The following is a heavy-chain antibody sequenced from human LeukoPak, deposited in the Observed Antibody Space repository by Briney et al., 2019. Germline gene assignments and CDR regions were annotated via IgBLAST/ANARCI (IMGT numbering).Heavy chain of an antibody. V-gene: IGHV1-24*01. CDR1: GYTLTELS. J-gene: IGHJ6*02. CDR2: FDPEDGET. Sequence: ASVKVSCKVSGYTLTELSMHWVRQAPGKGLEWMGGFDPEDGETIYAQKFQGRVTMTEDTSTDTAYMELSSLRSEDTAVYYCATALKRRAVARRFLYGMDVWGQGTTVTVSS. CDR3: ATALKRRAVARRFLYGMDV. D-gene: IGHD6-19*01.